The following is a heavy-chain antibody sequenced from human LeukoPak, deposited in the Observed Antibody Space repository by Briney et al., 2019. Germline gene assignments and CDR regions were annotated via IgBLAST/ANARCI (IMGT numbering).Heavy chain of an antibody. V-gene: IGHV4-39*01. CDR1: GGSISTTNYY. J-gene: IGHJ4*02. CDR2: IYDSGRT. CDR3: AIMRHYDSSASIADYFDY. D-gene: IGHD3-22*01. Sequence: SETLSLTCTVSGGSISTTNYYWGWIRQPPGKGLEWIGSIYDSGRTYYNPSLKSRVTISVDTSENQFSLRLTSVTAADTAVFYCAIMRHYDSSASIADYFDYWGEGTLVTVSS.